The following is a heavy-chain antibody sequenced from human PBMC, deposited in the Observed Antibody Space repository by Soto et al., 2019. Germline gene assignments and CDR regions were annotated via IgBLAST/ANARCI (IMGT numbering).Heavy chain of an antibody. CDR3: ARGQQILRYSTPLDP. V-gene: IGHV1-8*01. CDR1: GYTFTSYY. Sequence: GASVNVSCKCSGYTFTSYYINWVREATGQGLECMGWMNPNSGNTGYAQKFQGRVTMTRNTSISTAYMELSSLRSEDTAVYYCARGQQILRYSTPLDPWGQGTLVTVSS. D-gene: IGHD3-9*01. J-gene: IGHJ5*02. CDR2: MNPNSGNT.